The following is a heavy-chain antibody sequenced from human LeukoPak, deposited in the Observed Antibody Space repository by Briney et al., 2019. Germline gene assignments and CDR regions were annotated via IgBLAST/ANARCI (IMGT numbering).Heavy chain of an antibody. CDR3: TTEVGVTGVDAFDI. Sequence: GGSLRLSCAASGFTFSNHWMTWVRQAPGKGLEWVANINQDRSEIYYVDSVRGRFIISRDNAKNSLYLQMNSLKTEDTAVYYCTTEVGVTGVDAFDIWGQGTMVTVSS. J-gene: IGHJ3*02. CDR1: GFTFSNHW. CDR2: INQDRSEI. D-gene: IGHD2-15*01. V-gene: IGHV3-7*03.